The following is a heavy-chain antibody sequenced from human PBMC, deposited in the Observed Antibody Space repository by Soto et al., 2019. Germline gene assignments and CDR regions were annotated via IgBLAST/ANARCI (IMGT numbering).Heavy chain of an antibody. D-gene: IGHD1-26*01. CDR3: ARDIGGSSGGYYYGMDV. J-gene: IGHJ6*02. V-gene: IGHV1-69*13. CDR2: IIPIFGTA. Sequence: SVKVSCKASGGTFSSYAISWVRQAPGQGLEWMGGIIPIFGTANYAQKFQGRVTITADESTSTAYMELSSLRSEDTAVYYCARDIGGSSGGYYYGMDVWGQGTTVTVSS. CDR1: GGTFSSYA.